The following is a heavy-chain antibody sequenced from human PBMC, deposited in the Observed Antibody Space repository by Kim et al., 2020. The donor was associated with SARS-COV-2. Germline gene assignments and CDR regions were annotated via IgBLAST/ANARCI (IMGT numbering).Heavy chain of an antibody. J-gene: IGHJ3*02. CDR2: IYYSGST. CDR1: GGSISSSSYY. CDR3: APLGFGEENDAFDI. V-gene: IGHV4-39*01. Sequence: SETLSLTCTVSGGSISSSSYYWGWIRQPPGKGLEWIGSIYYSGSTYYNPSLKSRVTISVDTSKNQFSLKLSSVTAADTAVYYCAPLGFGEENDAFDIWGQGTMVTVSS. D-gene: IGHD3-10*01.